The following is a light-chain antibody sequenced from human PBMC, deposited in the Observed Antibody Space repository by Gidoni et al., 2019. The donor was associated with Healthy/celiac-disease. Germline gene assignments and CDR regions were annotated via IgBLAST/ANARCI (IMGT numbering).Light chain of an antibody. CDR3: CSYAGTKV. CDR2: EGS. J-gene: IGLJ2*01. CDR1: SSDVGDYNL. V-gene: IGLV2-23*01. Sequence: QSALTQPASVSGSPGQSITISCTGTSSDVGDYNLVSWYQQHPGKAPKLIIYEGSKRPSGVSNRFSASESGDTASLTISGLQAEDEADYYCCSYAGTKVFGGGTKLTVX.